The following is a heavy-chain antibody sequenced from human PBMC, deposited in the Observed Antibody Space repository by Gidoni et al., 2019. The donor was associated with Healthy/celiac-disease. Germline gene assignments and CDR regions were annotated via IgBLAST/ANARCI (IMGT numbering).Heavy chain of an antibody. D-gene: IGHD2-15*01. Sequence: EVQLVESGGGLVKPGGSLRLSCAASGFTCSSDSMNWVRQAPGKGLEWVSSISSSSSYIYYADSVKGRFTISRDNAKNSLYLQMNSLRAEDTAVYYCARDLCSGGSCFKVYYYYYGMDVWGQGTTVTVSS. CDR2: ISSSSSYI. CDR3: ARDLCSGGSCFKVYYYYYGMDV. J-gene: IGHJ6*02. V-gene: IGHV3-21*01. CDR1: GFTCSSDS.